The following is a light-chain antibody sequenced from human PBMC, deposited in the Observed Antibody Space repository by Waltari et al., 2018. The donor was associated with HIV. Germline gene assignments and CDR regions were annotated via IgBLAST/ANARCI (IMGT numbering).Light chain of an antibody. J-gene: IGKJ4*01. CDR1: RSLLKSDGKTY. CDR3: MQSIDLPPT. Sequence: DIVMTQTPLSLSVTPGQSATISCNASRSLLKSDGKTYLFWYLQRSGQAPHLLRYEVSNRFSGVSDRFTGSGSGTDFTLEIRRVEAGDVGVYYCMQSIDLPPTFGGGTKVEI. V-gene: IGKV2D-29*01. CDR2: EVS.